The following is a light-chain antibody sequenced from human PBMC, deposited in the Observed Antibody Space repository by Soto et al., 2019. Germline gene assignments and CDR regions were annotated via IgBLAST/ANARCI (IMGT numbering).Light chain of an antibody. J-gene: IGKJ1*01. CDR2: DAS. V-gene: IGKV3-11*01. CDR1: QGVSRY. CDR3: QQRANWPPTWT. Sequence: EIVLTQSPATLSLSPGERTTLSCRASQGVSRYLAWYQHKPGQAPRLLIYDASNRATGIPARFSGSGSGTDFTLTISSLEPEDFAVYYCQQRANWPPTWTFGQGTKVDIK.